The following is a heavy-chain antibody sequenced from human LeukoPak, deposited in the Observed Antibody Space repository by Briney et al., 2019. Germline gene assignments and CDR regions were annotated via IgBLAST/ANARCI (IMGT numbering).Heavy chain of an antibody. CDR1: GFTFTNAW. CDR2: ISASGVTT. CDR3: ARYCAGGSCYSCAKASVYYGMDV. Sequence: PGGSLRLSCSASGFTFTNAWMTWVRQAPGKGLDWISVISASGVTTHYADSVTGRFTISRDNSKNTLYLQVNSLRAEDTAVYFCARYCAGGSCYSCAKASVYYGMDVWGQGTSVTVSS. D-gene: IGHD2-15*01. V-gene: IGHV3-23*01. J-gene: IGHJ6*02.